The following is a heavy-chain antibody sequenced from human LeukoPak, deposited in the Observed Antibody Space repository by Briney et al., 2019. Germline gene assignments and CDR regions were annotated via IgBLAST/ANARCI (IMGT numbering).Heavy chain of an antibody. Sequence: PGGSLRLSCAASGFTFSSYAMSWVRQAPGKGLEWVSAISGSGGSTYYADSVKGRFTISRDNSENTLYLQMNSLRAEDTAVYYCARSYYYDSSHTVDYWGQGTLVTVSS. V-gene: IGHV3-23*01. CDR2: ISGSGGST. J-gene: IGHJ4*02. D-gene: IGHD3-22*01. CDR1: GFTFSSYA. CDR3: ARSYYYDSSHTVDY.